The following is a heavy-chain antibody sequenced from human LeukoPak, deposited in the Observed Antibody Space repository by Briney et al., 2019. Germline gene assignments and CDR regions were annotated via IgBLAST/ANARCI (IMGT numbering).Heavy chain of an antibody. J-gene: IGHJ4*02. CDR3: ARSPNYYYFDS. D-gene: IGHD5-24*01. CDR2: TSYDGNNQ. CDR1: GFTFSNSV. V-gene: IGHV3-30*04. Sequence: GGSLRLSCSTAGFTFSNSVIHWVRQAPGKELEWVAVTSYDGNNQYYADSVKGRCTISRDDSKNTVYLQMNSLRPDDTAVYYCARSPNYYYFDSWGQGTLVTVSS.